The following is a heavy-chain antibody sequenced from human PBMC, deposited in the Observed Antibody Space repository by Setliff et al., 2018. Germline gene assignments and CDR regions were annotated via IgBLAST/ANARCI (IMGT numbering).Heavy chain of an antibody. CDR2: INHSGST. D-gene: IGHD4-4*01. CDR1: GGSFSGYY. Sequence: SETLSLTCAVYGGSFSGYYWSWIRQPPGKGLEWIGEINHSGSTNYNPSLKSRVTISVDTSKNQFSLKLSSVTAADTAVYYCARAYSYYYYAMDVWGQGTTVTVSS. CDR3: ARAYSYYYYAMDV. V-gene: IGHV4-34*01. J-gene: IGHJ6*02.